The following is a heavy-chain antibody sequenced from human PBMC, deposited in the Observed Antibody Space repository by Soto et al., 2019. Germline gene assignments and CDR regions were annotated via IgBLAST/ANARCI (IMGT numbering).Heavy chain of an antibody. CDR3: TRVLGAAQPFGLIDKWFDP. J-gene: IGHJ5*02. CDR1: GFTFGDYA. D-gene: IGHD3-10*01. Sequence: GGSLRLSCAASGFTFGDYAMSWVRQAPGKGLEWVGFIRSKAYGGTTEYAASVKGRFTISRDDSKSIAYLQMNSLKTEDTAVYYCTRVLGAAQPFGLIDKWFDPWGQGTLVTVSS. V-gene: IGHV3-49*04. CDR2: IRSKAYGGTT.